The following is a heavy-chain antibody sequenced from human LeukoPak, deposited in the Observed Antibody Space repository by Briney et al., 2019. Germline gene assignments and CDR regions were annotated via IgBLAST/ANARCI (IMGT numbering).Heavy chain of an antibody. CDR3: ARGPRDYDSSGSYYYYYMDV. CDR2: INAGNGNT. V-gene: IGHV1-3*03. CDR1: GYTFTSYA. Sequence: GASVKVSCKASGYTFTSYAMHWVRQAPGQRLEWMGWINAGNGNTKYSQEFQGRVTITRDTSASTAYMELSSLRSEDMAVYYYARGPRDYDSSGSYYYYYMDVWGKGTTVTVSS. D-gene: IGHD3-22*01. J-gene: IGHJ6*03.